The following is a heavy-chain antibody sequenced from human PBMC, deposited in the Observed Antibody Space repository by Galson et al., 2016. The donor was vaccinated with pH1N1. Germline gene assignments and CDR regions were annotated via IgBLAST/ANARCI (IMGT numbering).Heavy chain of an antibody. CDR3: ARGEGRAAAGTTD. CDR1: GYRFRDYS. D-gene: IGHD6-13*01. CDR2: VDPKSGDT. V-gene: IGHV1-2*06. Sequence: SVKVSCKASGYRFRDYSVHWVRQAPGNGLEWIGRVDPKSGDTNYGQKFQGKVTMTSDKAITTGYMELTRLNSDDTARYYCARGEGRAAAGTTDWGQGTLVTVSS. J-gene: IGHJ4*01.